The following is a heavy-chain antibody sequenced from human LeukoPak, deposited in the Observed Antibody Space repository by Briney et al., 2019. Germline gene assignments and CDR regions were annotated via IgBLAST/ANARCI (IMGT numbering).Heavy chain of an antibody. Sequence: PSETLSLTCTVSGGSISSGSYYWSWIRQPAGKGLEWIGRTYTSGSTNYNPSLKSRVTISVDTSKNQFSLKLSSVTAADTAVYYCAREVYGSGSFDGYWGQGTLVTVSS. CDR1: GGSISSGSYY. CDR3: AREVYGSGSFDGY. V-gene: IGHV4-61*02. CDR2: TYTSGST. D-gene: IGHD3-10*01. J-gene: IGHJ4*02.